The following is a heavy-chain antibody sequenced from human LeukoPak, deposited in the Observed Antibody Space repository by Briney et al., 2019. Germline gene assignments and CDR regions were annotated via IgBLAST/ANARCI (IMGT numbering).Heavy chain of an antibody. CDR3: ARGGRDTSEYYDFWSGSNRLYYYYYMDV. Sequence: SETLSLTCTVSGYSISSGYYWGWIRQPPGKGLEWIGSIYHSGSTYYNPSLKSRVTISVHTSKNQFSLKLSSVTAADTAVYYCARGGRDTSEYYDFWSGSNRLYYYYYMDVWGKGTTVTVSS. CDR1: GYSISSGYY. D-gene: IGHD3-3*01. CDR2: IYHSGST. V-gene: IGHV4-38-2*02. J-gene: IGHJ6*03.